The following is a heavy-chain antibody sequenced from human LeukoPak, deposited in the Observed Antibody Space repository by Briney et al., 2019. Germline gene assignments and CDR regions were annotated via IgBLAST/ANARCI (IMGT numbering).Heavy chain of an antibody. CDR2: IIPIFGTA. J-gene: IGHJ5*02. V-gene: IGHV1-69*06. CDR1: GYTFTSYG. CDR3: AADLGYCSSTSCYSYWFDP. D-gene: IGHD2-2*03. Sequence: ASVKVSCKASGYTFTSYGITWVRQAPGQGLEWMGWIIPIFGTANYAQKFQGRVTITADKSTSTAYMELSSLRSEDTAVYYCAADLGYCSSTSCYSYWFDPWGQGTLVTVAS.